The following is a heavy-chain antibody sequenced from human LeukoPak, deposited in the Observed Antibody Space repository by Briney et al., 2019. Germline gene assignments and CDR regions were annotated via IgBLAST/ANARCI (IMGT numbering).Heavy chain of an antibody. CDR3: ATNTYYYDSSGFGFDP. Sequence: QPGGSLRLSCAASGFTFSSYTMSWVRQAPGKGLEWVSTITTSDGNTYYADSVKGRFTVSRDNSKNTLFLQMNSLRAEDTAAYYCATNTYYYDSSGFGFDPWGQGTLVTVSS. D-gene: IGHD3-22*01. V-gene: IGHV3-23*01. J-gene: IGHJ5*02. CDR1: GFTFSSYT. CDR2: ITTSDGNT.